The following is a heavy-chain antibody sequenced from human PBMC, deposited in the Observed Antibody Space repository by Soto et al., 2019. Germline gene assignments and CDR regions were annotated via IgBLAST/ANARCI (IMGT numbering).Heavy chain of an antibody. CDR3: ARGAADSSGYYQYYFDY. J-gene: IGHJ4*02. CDR2: IYYSGST. D-gene: IGHD3-22*01. CDR1: GGSVSSGSYY. Sequence: SETLSLTCTVSGGSVSSGSYYWSWIRQPPGKGLEWIGYIYYSGSTNYNPSLKSRVTISVDTSKNQFSLKLSSVTAADTAVYYCARGAADSSGYYQYYFDYWGQGTLVTVSS. V-gene: IGHV4-61*01.